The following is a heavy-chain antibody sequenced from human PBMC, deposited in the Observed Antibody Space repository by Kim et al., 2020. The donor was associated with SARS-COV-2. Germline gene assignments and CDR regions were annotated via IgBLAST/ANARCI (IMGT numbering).Heavy chain of an antibody. CDR3: ARKTLSPLRAFDY. CDR2: ISGSGGST. Sequence: GGSLRLSCAASGFTFSSYAMNWVRQAPGKGLEWVSSISGSGGSTHYADSVKGRFTISRDNSKNTLFLQMNSLRDEDTAVYYCARKTLSPLRAFDYWGQGSLVTVSS. J-gene: IGHJ4*02. CDR1: GFTFSSYA. V-gene: IGHV3-23*01. D-gene: IGHD1-26*01.